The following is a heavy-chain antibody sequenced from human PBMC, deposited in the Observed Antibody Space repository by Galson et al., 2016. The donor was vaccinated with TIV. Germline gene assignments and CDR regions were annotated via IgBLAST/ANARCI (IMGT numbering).Heavy chain of an antibody. CDR3: ARHGWTVATSSPFDL. Sequence: QSGAEVKKPGESLKISCKGSGYSFTNYWVGWVRQMPGKGLEWMGIIYPGDSGTRHSPSFQGQVTISADKSINTAYLQWSSLKASATAIYYCARHGWTVATSSPFDLWGQGTLVTVSS. D-gene: IGHD5-12*01. V-gene: IGHV5-51*01. CDR1: GYSFTNYW. CDR2: IYPGDSGT. J-gene: IGHJ4*02.